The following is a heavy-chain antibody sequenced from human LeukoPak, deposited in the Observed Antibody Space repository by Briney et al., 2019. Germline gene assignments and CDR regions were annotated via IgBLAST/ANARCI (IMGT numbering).Heavy chain of an antibody. CDR3: ARSPYSSGWYDY. J-gene: IGHJ4*02. CDR1: GYTFTSYY. V-gene: IGHV1-46*01. CDR2: INPSGGST. D-gene: IGHD6-19*01. Sequence: GASVKVSCKASGYTFTSYYMHWVRQAPGQGLEWMGIINPSGGSTSYAQKFQGRVTITADKSTSTAYMELSSLRSEDTAVYYCARSPYSSGWYDYWGQGTLVTVSS.